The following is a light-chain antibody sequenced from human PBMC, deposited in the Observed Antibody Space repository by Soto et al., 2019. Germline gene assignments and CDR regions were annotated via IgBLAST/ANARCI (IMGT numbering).Light chain of an antibody. CDR2: WAS. J-gene: IGKJ1*01. V-gene: IGKV4-1*01. CDR1: QIVLYSSNNKNY. Sequence: DIVMTQSPDSLAVSLGERAIINCKSNQIVLYSSNNKNYLAWYQQKPGQPPKLLIYWASTRESGVPDRFSGSGSGTDFTLTISSLQAEDVAVYYCPQYYNPPQTFGQGTKVEIK. CDR3: PQYYNPPQT.